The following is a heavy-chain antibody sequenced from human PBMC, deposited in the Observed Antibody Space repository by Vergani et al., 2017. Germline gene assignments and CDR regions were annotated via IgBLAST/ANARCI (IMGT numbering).Heavy chain of an antibody. Sequence: QVQLVQSGAEVKKPGSSVKVSCKASGYTFTSYDINWVRQATGQGLEWMGWMNPNSGNTGYAQKFQGRVTITRNTSISTAYMELSSLRSEDTAVYYCARGGRGSYYYYYGMDVWGQGTTVTVSS. J-gene: IGHJ6*02. CDR2: MNPNSGNT. CDR3: ARGGRGSYYYYYGMDV. V-gene: IGHV1-8*03. CDR1: GYTFTSYD. D-gene: IGHD3-16*01.